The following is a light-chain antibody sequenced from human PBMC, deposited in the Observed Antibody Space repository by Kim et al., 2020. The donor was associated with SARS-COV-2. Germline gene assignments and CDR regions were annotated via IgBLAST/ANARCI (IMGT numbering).Light chain of an antibody. CDR3: QSYDSSHV. J-gene: IGLJ1*01. CDR1: SSNIGAGYD. CDR2: GNS. Sequence: APGQRVTISCTGSSSNIGAGYDVHWYQQLPGTAPNLLIYGNSNRPSGVPDRFSGSKSGTSASLAITGLQAEDEADYYCQSYDSSHVFGTGTKVTVL. V-gene: IGLV1-40*01.